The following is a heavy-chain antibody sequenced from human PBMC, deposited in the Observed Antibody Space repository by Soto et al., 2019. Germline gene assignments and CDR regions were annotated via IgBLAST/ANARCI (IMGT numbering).Heavy chain of an antibody. CDR2: MNAQNGNS. CDR3: ARECSGPNCPHDAFEL. D-gene: IGHD2-15*01. CDR1: GYTFTSFD. Sequence: QVQLVQSGADVKKPGASVKVSCKASGYTFTSFDINWVRQAPGQGLEWLGWMNAQNGNSGSAQKFQGRVTMTRATSIDTAYMELSSLRSEDTAIYYCARECSGPNCPHDAFELWGQGTLVTVSS. V-gene: IGHV1-8*01. J-gene: IGHJ3*01.